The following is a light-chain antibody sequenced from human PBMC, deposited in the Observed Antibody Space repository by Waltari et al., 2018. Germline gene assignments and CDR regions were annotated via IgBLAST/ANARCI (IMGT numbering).Light chain of an antibody. CDR2: DVS. CDR1: SSDVGGYNY. CDR3: CSYAGSYVV. Sequence: QSALTQPRSVSGSPGQSVTISCTGTSSDVGGYNYFSWYQHHPGKAPKLLIYDVSKRPSGVPDRFSGSKSGNTASLTFSGLQAEDEADYYCCSYAGSYVVFGGGTKLTVL. V-gene: IGLV2-11*01. J-gene: IGLJ2*01.